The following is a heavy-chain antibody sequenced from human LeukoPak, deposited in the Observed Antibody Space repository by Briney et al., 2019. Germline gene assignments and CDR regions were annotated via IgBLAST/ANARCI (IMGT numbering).Heavy chain of an antibody. CDR2: IYSSGST. V-gene: IGHV4-4*07. Sequence: SETLSLTCYVSGGSISSYYWSWIRQPAGKGLEWIGRIYSSGSTNYNPSLKSRVTMSVDTSKKQFSLKLRSVTAADTAVYYCAREGLFGVTTYYYYMDVWGKGTTVTVSS. D-gene: IGHD3-3*01. CDR1: GGSISSYY. J-gene: IGHJ6*03. CDR3: AREGLFGVTTYYYYMDV.